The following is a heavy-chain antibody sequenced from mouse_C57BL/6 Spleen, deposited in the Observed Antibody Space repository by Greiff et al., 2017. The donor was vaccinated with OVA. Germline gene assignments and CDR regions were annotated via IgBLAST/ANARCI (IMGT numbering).Heavy chain of an antibody. CDR1: GFTFSNYW. V-gene: IGHV6-3*01. J-gene: IGHJ2*01. CDR2: IRLKSDNYAT. Sequence: EVKLVESGGGLVQPGGSMKLSCVASGFTFSNYWMNWVRQSPEKGLEWVAQIRLKSDNYATHYAESVKGRFTISRDDSKSSVYLQMNNLRAEDTGIYYCTGSIYDGYYMDYWGQGTTLTVSS. D-gene: IGHD2-3*01. CDR3: TGSIYDGYYMDY.